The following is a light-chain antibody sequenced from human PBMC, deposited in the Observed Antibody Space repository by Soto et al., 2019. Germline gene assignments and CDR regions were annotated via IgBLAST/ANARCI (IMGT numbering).Light chain of an antibody. CDR1: SNDVGGYNY. Sequence: QSVLTQPASVSGSPGQSITISCTGSSNDVGGYNYVSWYQQRPGQAPKLIIYEVSDRPSGVSPRFSGSKSGNTASLTTSGLQVEDEADYFCTSYTSTIPYVFGSGTKVTV. CDR2: EVS. J-gene: IGLJ1*01. CDR3: TSYTSTIPYV. V-gene: IGLV2-14*01.